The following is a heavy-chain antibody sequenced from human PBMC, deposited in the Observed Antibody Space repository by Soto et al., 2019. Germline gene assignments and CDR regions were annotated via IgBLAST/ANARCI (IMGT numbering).Heavy chain of an antibody. V-gene: IGHV3-23*01. J-gene: IGHJ4*02. CDR3: AKGPLVPPTYYYDGSASY. CDR1: GFTFDNYA. CDR2: VSGSGSST. Sequence: EVQLLESGGGLVQPGGSLRLSCAASGFTFDNYAMSWVRQAPGKGLEWVAAVSGSGSSTYYTDSVKGRFTISRDNSKNTLSLQMNSLRPEDTAVYSCAKGPLVPPTYYYDGSASYWGQGTPVIVSS. D-gene: IGHD3-22*01.